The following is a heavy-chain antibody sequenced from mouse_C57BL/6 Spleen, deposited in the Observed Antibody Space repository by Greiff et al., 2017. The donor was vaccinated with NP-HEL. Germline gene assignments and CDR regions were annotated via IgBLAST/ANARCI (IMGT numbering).Heavy chain of an antibody. CDR1: GFTFSSYG. V-gene: IGHV5-6*02. CDR2: ISSGGSYT. D-gene: IGHD1-1*01. J-gene: IGHJ3*01. CDR3: ARHAYYYGSSYLFAY. Sequence: EVMLVESGGDLVKPGGSLKLSCAASGFTFSSYGMSWVRLTPDKRLEWVATISSGGSYTYYPDSVKGRFTISRDNAKNTLYLQMSSLKSEDTAMYYCARHAYYYGSSYLFAYWGQGTLVTVSA.